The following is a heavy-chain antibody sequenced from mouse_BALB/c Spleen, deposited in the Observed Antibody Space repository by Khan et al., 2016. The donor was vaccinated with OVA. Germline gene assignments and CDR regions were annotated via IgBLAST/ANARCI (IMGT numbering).Heavy chain of an antibody. Sequence: QVQLKESGAELVRPGVSVKISCKGSGYRFTDFTMHWVKQSPAKSLEWIGVISTYYGEASYNQKFMGKATMTVDKSSSTAYMELDRLTSEDSAIFCCARGGERDGFAYWGQGTLVTVSA. CDR2: ISTYYGEA. CDR3: ARGGERDGFAY. CDR1: GYRFTDFT. V-gene: IGHV1S137*01. J-gene: IGHJ3*01.